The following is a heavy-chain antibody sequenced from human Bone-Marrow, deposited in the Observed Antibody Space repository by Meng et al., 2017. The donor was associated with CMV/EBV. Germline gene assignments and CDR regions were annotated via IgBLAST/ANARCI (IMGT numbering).Heavy chain of an antibody. CDR1: GGSVRNING. CDR2: IYRGGST. Sequence: SETLSLTCAVSGGSVRNINGWTWVRQPPGKGLEWIGEIYRGGSTNYSPSVKSRVTMSVDRSKNHISLRLTSVTAADTAVYYCARYGGYYDFWSGYGGYHYGMDVWGQGTTVTVSS. CDR3: ARYGGYYDFWSGYGGYHYGMDV. J-gene: IGHJ6*02. V-gene: IGHV4-4*02. D-gene: IGHD3-3*01.